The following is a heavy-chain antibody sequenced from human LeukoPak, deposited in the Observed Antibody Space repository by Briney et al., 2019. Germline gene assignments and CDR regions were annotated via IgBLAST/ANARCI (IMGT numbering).Heavy chain of an antibody. J-gene: IGHJ1*01. CDR2: IRGDGRAT. CDR1: GFIFTDYW. Sequence: PGGSLRLSCAASGFIFTDYWMHWVRQAPGKELVWVARIRGDGRATTYADSVKGRFTISRDNAMNTVFLQMKSLRADDTGTYYCASFYSQEEHVRAWYGAHWGQGVLVTVS. D-gene: IGHD6-19*01. V-gene: IGHV3-74*03. CDR3: ASFYSQEEHVRAWYGAH.